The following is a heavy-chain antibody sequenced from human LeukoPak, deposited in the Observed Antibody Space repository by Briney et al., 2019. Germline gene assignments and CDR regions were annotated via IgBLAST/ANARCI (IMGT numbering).Heavy chain of an antibody. Sequence: PGGSLRLSCAASGFTFDDYAMHWVQQAPGKGLEWVSGISWNSGSIGYADSVKGRFTISRDNAKNSLYLQMNSLRAEDTALYYCAKDIGYSYGLNYFDYWGQGTLVTVSS. CDR1: GFTFDDYA. CDR3: AKDIGYSYGLNYFDY. J-gene: IGHJ4*02. CDR2: ISWNSGSI. D-gene: IGHD5-18*01. V-gene: IGHV3-9*01.